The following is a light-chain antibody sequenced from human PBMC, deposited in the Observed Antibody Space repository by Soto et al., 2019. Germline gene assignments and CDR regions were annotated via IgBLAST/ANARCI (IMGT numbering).Light chain of an antibody. CDR3: AAWDDSLNGPYV. Sequence: QSVLTQPPSASGTPGQTVTISCSGSSSNIGTNTVNWYQQLPGTAPKLLIYFNSHRPSGVPDRFSGSKSGTSASLAISGLQSVDEADYYCAAWDDSLNGPYVFGSGTKVTVL. CDR2: FNS. J-gene: IGLJ1*01. CDR1: SSNIGTNT. V-gene: IGLV1-44*01.